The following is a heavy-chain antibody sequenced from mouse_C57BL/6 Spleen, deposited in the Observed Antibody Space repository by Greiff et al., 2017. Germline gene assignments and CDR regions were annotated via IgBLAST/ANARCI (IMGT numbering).Heavy chain of an antibody. CDR1: GYTFTSYW. Sequence: VQLQQPGAELVKPGASVKLSCKASGYTFTSYWMHWVKQRPGQGLEWIGMIHPTSGSTNYNEKFKSKATLTVDKSSSTAYMQLSSLTSEDSAVYYCAREGVYYGSSPWFAYWGQGTLVTVSA. D-gene: IGHD1-1*01. CDR3: AREGVYYGSSPWFAY. CDR2: IHPTSGST. J-gene: IGHJ3*01. V-gene: IGHV1-64*01.